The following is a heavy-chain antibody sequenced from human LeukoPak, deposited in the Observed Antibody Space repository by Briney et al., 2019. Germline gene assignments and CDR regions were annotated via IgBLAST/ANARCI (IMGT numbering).Heavy chain of an antibody. CDR3: ARGHYYYYYYGMDV. CDR2: IYSGGST. Sequence: GGSLRLSCAASGFTVRSNYMNWVRQAPGKGLEWVSVIYSGGSTYYADSVKGRFTISRDNSKNTLYLQMNSLRAKDTAVYYCARGHYYYYYYGMDVWGQGTTVTVSS. J-gene: IGHJ6*02. CDR1: GFTVRSNY. V-gene: IGHV3-66*01.